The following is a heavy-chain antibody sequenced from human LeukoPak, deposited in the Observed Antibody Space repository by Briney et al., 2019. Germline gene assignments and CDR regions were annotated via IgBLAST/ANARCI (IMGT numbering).Heavy chain of an antibody. Sequence: SQTLSLTCAISGDSVTSNSAVWNWIRQSPSRGLEWLGRTYYRSKWYNDYAVSVKSRITIKPDTSKNQFSLQLNSATPEDTAVYYCARLGLGGAFDIWGQGTMVTVSS. CDR1: GDSVTSNSAV. CDR2: TYYRSKWYN. D-gene: IGHD2-15*01. CDR3: ARLGLGGAFDI. J-gene: IGHJ3*02. V-gene: IGHV6-1*01.